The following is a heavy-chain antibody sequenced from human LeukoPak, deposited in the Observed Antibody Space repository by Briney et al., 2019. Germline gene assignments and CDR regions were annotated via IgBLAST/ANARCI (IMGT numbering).Heavy chain of an antibody. CDR1: GYTLTGYY. CDR2: INPNSGGT. Sequence: ASVKVSCKASGYTLTGYYMHWVRQAPGQGLEWMGWINPNSGGTNYAQKFQGRVTMTRDTSTSTVYMELSSLRSEDTAVYYCARANIAVAGTDAFDIWGQGTMVTVSS. CDR3: ARANIAVAGTDAFDI. D-gene: IGHD6-19*01. J-gene: IGHJ3*02. V-gene: IGHV1-2*02.